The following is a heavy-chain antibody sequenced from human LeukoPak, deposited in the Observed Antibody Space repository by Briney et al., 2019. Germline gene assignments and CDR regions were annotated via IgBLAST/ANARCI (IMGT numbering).Heavy chain of an antibody. CDR2: ISGSGGGT. CDR1: GFTFSSFA. Sequence: GGSLRLSCAASGFTFSSFAMSWVRQAPGKGLEWVSAISGSGGGTFYADSVRGRFTISRDISKNTLYLQMNSLRAEDTAVYYCARDSMRDYDYWGQGTLVTVSS. D-gene: IGHD2-8*01. J-gene: IGHJ4*02. V-gene: IGHV3-23*01. CDR3: ARDSMRDYDY.